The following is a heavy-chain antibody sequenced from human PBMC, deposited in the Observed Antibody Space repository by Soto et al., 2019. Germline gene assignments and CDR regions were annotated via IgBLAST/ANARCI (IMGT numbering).Heavy chain of an antibody. CDR2: INHSGKI. J-gene: IGHJ4*02. V-gene: IGHV4-34*01. CDR3: VTSNNLFHSYYDN. Sequence: ESLSRTCKVYGGSSNAYYWTGIRQSPGKGLEWIGEINHSGKIHYNPSLESRLSISADTSKRQFSLTLTSVTAADAAMYYCVTSNNLFHSYYDNWGQGTLVTVYS. CDR1: GGSSNAYY. D-gene: IGHD3-10*01.